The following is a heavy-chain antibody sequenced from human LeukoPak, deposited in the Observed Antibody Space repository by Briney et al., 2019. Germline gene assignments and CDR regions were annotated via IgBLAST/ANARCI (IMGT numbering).Heavy chain of an antibody. V-gene: IGHV3-21*01. CDR1: GFTFSSYS. D-gene: IGHD2-2*01. CDR3: ARDRGYCSSTSRYEVAFDY. CDR2: ISSSSSYI. J-gene: IGHJ4*02. Sequence: GGSLRLSCAASGFTFSSYSMNWVRQAPGKGLEWVSSISSSSSYIYYADSVKGRFTISRDNAKNSLYLQMNSLRAEDTAVYYCARDRGYCSSTSRYEVAFDYWGQGTLVTVSS.